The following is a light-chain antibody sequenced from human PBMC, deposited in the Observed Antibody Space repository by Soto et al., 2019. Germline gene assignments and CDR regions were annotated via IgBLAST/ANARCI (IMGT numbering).Light chain of an antibody. CDR1: SSDVGGYNY. CDR2: EVS. Sequence: QSVLTQPASVSGSPGQSITISCTGTSSDVGGYNYVSWYQQHPGKAPKLMIYEVSNRPSGVSNRFSGSESGNTASLTISGLQAEDEADYYCSSYTSSSTLEVFGTGTKLTVL. CDR3: SSYTSSSTLEV. J-gene: IGLJ1*01. V-gene: IGLV2-14*01.